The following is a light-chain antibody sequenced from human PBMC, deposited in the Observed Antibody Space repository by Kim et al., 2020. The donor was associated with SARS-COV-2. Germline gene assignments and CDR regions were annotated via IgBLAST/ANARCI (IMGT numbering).Light chain of an antibody. Sequence: EIAMTQSPGTLSASPGERATLSCRASQTVSNKLAWYQHKRGQAPRLLIYDASTRATGIPARFSGSGSGTEFTLTISSLQSEDSAVYYCQQYNVWRTFGQGTKVDIK. CDR1: QTVSNK. CDR3: QQYNVWRT. CDR2: DAS. V-gene: IGKV3-15*01. J-gene: IGKJ1*01.